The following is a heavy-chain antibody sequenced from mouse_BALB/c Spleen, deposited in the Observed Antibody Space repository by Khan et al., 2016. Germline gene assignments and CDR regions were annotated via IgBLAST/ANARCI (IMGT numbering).Heavy chain of an antibody. D-gene: IGHD2-4*01. CDR3: ASDYDYGGDWYFDG. CDR2: MNTYTGEP. Sequence: QIQLVQSGPELKKPGETVKISCKASGYTFTNYGMNWVKQTPGKGLKWMGWMNTYTGEPTYADDFKGRFVFSLKSSARTAYLQINNLKNEDTATYFCASDYDYGGDWYFDGWGAATTVTFSS. V-gene: IGHV9-3-1*01. CDR1: GYTFTNYG. J-gene: IGHJ1*01.